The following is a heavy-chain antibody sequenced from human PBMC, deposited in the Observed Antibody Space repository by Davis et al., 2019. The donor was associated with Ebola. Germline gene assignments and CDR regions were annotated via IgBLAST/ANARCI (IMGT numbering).Heavy chain of an antibody. Sequence: GESLKISCAASGFTFSSYAMHWVRQAPGKGLEWVAVISYDGSNKYYADSVKGRFTISRDNSKNTVYLQMNSLRAEDTAVYYCARDKNNGVQWPITDYWGRGTLVTVSS. J-gene: IGHJ4*02. V-gene: IGHV3-30-3*01. CDR1: GFTFSSYA. CDR2: ISYDGSNK. CDR3: ARDKNNGVQWPITDY. D-gene: IGHD6-19*01.